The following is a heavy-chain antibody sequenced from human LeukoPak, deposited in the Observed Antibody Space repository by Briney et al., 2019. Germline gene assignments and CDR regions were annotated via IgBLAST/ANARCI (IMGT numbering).Heavy chain of an antibody. D-gene: IGHD3-10*01. Sequence: ASVKVSCKASGYTFTGYYMHWVRQAPGQGLEWMGWINPNSGGTNYAQKFQGRVTMTVDPSISTAYVELSRLRSDDTAVYYCSTVGPVWFGELFAWGQGTLVTVSS. CDR1: GYTFTGYY. CDR3: STVGPVWFGELFA. J-gene: IGHJ5*02. CDR2: INPNSGGT. V-gene: IGHV1-2*02.